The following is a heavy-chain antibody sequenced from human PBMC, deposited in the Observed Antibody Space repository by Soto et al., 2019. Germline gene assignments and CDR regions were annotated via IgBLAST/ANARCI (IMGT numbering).Heavy chain of an antibody. V-gene: IGHV4-31*11. CDR2: IAYSGDT. CDR1: GAYISGADSY. Sequence: SETLSLTCVVSGAYISGADSYWFWIRKPPGKGLEWIGYIAYSGDTYYNPSLRRRVTISADRSENKFPLTLKSVTAADTAVYFCARDFAYFDSWGQGTLVTVSS. J-gene: IGHJ4*02. CDR3: ARDFAYFDS. D-gene: IGHD3-3*01.